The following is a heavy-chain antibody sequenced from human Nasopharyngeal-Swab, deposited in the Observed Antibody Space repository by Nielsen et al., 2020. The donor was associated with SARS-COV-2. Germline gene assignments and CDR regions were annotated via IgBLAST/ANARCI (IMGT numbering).Heavy chain of an antibody. D-gene: IGHD2-15*01. CDR3: ARDAYCSGGSCYGYGMAV. Sequence: WIRQPPGKGLERVANIKEDGSEKNYVDSVKGRFTISRDNAKNSLYLQMNSLRADDTAVYYCARDAYCSGGSCYGYGMAVWGQGTTVTVSS. CDR2: IKEDGSEK. V-gene: IGHV3-7*01. J-gene: IGHJ6*02.